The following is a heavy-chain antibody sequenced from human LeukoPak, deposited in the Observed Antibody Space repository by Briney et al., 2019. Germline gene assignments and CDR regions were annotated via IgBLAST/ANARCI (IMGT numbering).Heavy chain of an antibody. CDR2: IYSGGST. D-gene: IGHD3-16*02. V-gene: IGHV3-66*01. Sequence: GGSLRLSRAASGFTVSSNYMSWVRQAPGKGLEWVSVIYSGGSTYYADSVKGRFTISRDNSKSTLYLQMNSLIAEDTAVYYCARLNLLTRSPSAYRGQGTLVTLSP. CDR3: ARLNLLTRSPSAY. CDR1: GFTVSSNY. J-gene: IGHJ4*02.